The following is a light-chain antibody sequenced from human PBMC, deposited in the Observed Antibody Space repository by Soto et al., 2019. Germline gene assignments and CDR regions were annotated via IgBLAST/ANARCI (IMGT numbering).Light chain of an antibody. CDR3: SSFTISRNTVI. Sequence: QSALTQPASVSGSPGQSITISCTGTSSDLGGYNYVSWYQYHPGKAPKLMIYDVSNRPSGISNRFSGSKSGNTASLTISGLQDEDEADYYCSSFTISRNTVIFGGGTKVTVL. J-gene: IGLJ2*01. V-gene: IGLV2-14*01. CDR2: DVS. CDR1: SSDLGGYNY.